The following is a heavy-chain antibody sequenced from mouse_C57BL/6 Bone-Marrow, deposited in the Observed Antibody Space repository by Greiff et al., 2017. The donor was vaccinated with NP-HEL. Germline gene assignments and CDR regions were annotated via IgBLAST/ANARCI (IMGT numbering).Heavy chain of an antibody. V-gene: IGHV3-8*01. Sequence: VQLQQSGPGLAKPSQTLSLSCSVTGYSITSDYWNWIRKFPGNKLEYMGYISYSGSTYYNPSLKSRISITRDTSKNQYYLQLKSGTTEDTATDYCARSPLWLRRNYYAMDYWGQGTSVTVSS. CDR3: ARSPLWLRRNYYAMDY. CDR2: ISYSGST. D-gene: IGHD2-2*01. CDR1: GYSITSDY. J-gene: IGHJ4*01.